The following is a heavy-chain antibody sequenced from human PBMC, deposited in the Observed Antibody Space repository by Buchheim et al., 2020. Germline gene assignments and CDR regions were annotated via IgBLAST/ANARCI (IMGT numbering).Heavy chain of an antibody. D-gene: IGHD3-10*01. Sequence: QVQLVQSGAEVKKPGASVKVSCKASEDTRYYMHWVRQAPGQGLEWMGIINPSGVRTTYAQKFQGRVTMTRDTSTSTVYMELSSLRSEDTAVYYCATYYNSGNYYNPFQMWGQGT. J-gene: IGHJ3*02. CDR2: INPSGVRT. CDR3: ATYYNSGNYYNPFQM. V-gene: IGHV1-46*03. CDR1: EDTRYY.